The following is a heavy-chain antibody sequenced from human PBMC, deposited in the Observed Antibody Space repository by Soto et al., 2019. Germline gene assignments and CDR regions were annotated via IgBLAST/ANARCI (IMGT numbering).Heavy chain of an antibody. J-gene: IGHJ6*02. D-gene: IGHD3-10*01. V-gene: IGHV4-61*01. CDR2: IYYSGST. Sequence: QVQLQESGPGLVKPSETLSLTCTVSGGSVSSGSYYWSWIRQPPGKGLEWIGYIYYSGSTNYNPSLKSRVTISVDTSKNQFSLKLSSVTAADTAVYYCARDKGPPPGLGYGMDVWGQGTTVTVSS. CDR3: ARDKGPPPGLGYGMDV. CDR1: GGSVSSGSYY.